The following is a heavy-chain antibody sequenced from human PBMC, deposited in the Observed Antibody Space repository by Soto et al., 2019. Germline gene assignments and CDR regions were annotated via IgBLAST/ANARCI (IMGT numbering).Heavy chain of an antibody. D-gene: IGHD5-18*01. J-gene: IGHJ4*02. Sequence: DSVKGRFSISRDNSKNTLYLQMNSLRDEDTALYYCAKDADGYSDYWGQGTLVTVSS. CDR3: AKDADGYSDY. V-gene: IGHV3-30*02.